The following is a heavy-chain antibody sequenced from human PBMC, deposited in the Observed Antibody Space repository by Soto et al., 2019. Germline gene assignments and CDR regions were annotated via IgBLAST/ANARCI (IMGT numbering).Heavy chain of an antibody. CDR1: GFTFSSYS. Sequence: GGSLRLSCAASGFTFSSYSMNWVRQAPGKGLEWVSYISSSSSTIYYADSVKGRFTISRDNAKNSLYLQMNSLRAEDTAVYYCARVVPSLAWGSYRYTGYFDYWGQGTLVTVSS. CDR3: ARVVPSLAWGSYRYTGYFDY. V-gene: IGHV3-48*01. D-gene: IGHD3-16*02. J-gene: IGHJ4*02. CDR2: ISSSSSTI.